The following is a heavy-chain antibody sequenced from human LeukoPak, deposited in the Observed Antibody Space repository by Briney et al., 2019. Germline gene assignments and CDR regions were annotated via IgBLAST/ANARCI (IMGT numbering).Heavy chain of an antibody. Sequence: GGSLRLSCAASGFTFSNNYMSWVRQAPGKGLEWVSVIYSGGSTYYADSVKGRFTISRDNSKNTLYRQMNSLRAEDTAVYFCATGERMVRGDGVDYWGQGTLVTVSS. CDR3: ATGERMVRGDGVDY. D-gene: IGHD3-10*01. CDR1: GFTFSNNY. J-gene: IGHJ4*02. V-gene: IGHV3-66*01. CDR2: IYSGGST.